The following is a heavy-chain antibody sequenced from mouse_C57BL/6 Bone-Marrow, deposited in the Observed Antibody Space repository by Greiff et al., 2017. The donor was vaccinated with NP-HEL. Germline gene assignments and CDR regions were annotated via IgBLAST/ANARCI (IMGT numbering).Heavy chain of an antibody. Sequence: EVKLQESGPGLVKPSQSLSLTCSVTGYSITSGYYWNWIRQFPGNKLEWMGYISYDGSNNYNPSLKNRISITRDTSKNQFFLKLNSVTTEDTATYYCARLRRGAFAYWGQGTLVTVSA. V-gene: IGHV3-6*01. CDR3: ARLRRGAFAY. CDR1: GYSITSGYY. CDR2: ISYDGSN. D-gene: IGHD2-12*01. J-gene: IGHJ3*01.